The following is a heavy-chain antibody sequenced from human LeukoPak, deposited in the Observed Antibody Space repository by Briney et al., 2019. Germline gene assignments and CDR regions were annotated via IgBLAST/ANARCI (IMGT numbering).Heavy chain of an antibody. CDR1: GGSISSYY. Sequence: SETLSLTCTVSGGSISSYYWSWIRQPAGKGLEWIGRIYTSGSTNYNPSLKSRVTMSVDTSKNQFSLELSSVTAADTAVYYCARGTETYYYGSGSYYKVDYFDYWGQGTLVTVSS. CDR3: ARGTETYYYGSGSYYKVDYFDY. J-gene: IGHJ4*02. CDR2: IYTSGST. D-gene: IGHD3-10*01. V-gene: IGHV4-4*07.